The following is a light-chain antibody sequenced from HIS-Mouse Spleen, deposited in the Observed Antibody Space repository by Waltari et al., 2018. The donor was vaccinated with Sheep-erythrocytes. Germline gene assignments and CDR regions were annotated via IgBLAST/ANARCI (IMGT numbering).Light chain of an antibody. V-gene: IGKV1D-13*01. CDR3: QQFNNYPRT. J-gene: IGKJ1*01. Sequence: AFQLTQSPSSLPASVRDRITITCRASHGISSALAWYQQKPGKAPKLLIYDASSLESGVPSRFSGSGSGTDFTLTISSLQPEDFATYYCQQFNNYPRTFGQGTKVEIK. CDR1: HGISSA. CDR2: DAS.